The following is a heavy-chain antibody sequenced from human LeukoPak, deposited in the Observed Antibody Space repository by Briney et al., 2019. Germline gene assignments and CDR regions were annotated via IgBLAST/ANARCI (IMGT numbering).Heavy chain of an antibody. J-gene: IGHJ5*02. CDR3: ARGTRYYYDSSGST. D-gene: IGHD3-22*01. V-gene: IGHV3-48*03. CDR1: GFTFSSYE. CDR2: ISSSGSTI. Sequence: SGGSLRLSCAASGFTFSSYEMNWVRQAPGKGLEWVSYISSSGSTIYYADSVKGRFTISRDNAKNSLYLQMNSLRAEDTAVYYCARGTRYYYDSSGSTWGQGTLVTVSS.